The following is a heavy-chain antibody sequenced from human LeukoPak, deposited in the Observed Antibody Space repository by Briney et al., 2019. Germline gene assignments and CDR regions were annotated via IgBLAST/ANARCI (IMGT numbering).Heavy chain of an antibody. V-gene: IGHV4-30-2*01. CDR3: ARDIRADFWSGSWGY. Sequence: SETLSLTCAVSGGSISSGGYSWSWIRQPPGKGLEWIGYIYHSGSTYYNPSLKSRVTISVDRSKNQFSLKLSSVTAADTAVYYCARDIRADFWSGSWGYWGQGTLVTVSS. D-gene: IGHD3-3*01. CDR2: IYHSGST. J-gene: IGHJ4*02. CDR1: GGSISSGGYS.